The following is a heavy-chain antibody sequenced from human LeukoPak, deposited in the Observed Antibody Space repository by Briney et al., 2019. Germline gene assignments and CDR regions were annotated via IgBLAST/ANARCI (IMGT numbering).Heavy chain of an antibody. J-gene: IGHJ3*02. CDR3: ARISFSLVVVTRSEVDAFDI. CDR2: INAGNGNT. V-gene: IGHV1-3*01. D-gene: IGHD2-21*02. Sequence: GASVKVSCKASEYTFTSYAIHWVRQAPGQRLEWMGWINAGNGNTKYSQKFQGRVTITRDTSASTAYMELSSLRSEDTAVYYCARISFSLVVVTRSEVDAFDIWGQGTMVTVSS. CDR1: EYTFTSYA.